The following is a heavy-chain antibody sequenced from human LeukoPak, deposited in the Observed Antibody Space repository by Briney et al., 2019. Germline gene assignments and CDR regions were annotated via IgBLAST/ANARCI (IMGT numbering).Heavy chain of an antibody. V-gene: IGHV1-8*03. CDR3: ARVLKKYCSGDDCYRPRGYFYFMEV. Sequence: ASVKVSCKASGYTFTSYDINWVRQAAGQGLEWMGWTNPNSGNAGYAQKFLGRVTITTNTAINTAYMELSSLKSEDTAVYYCARVLKKYCSGDDCYRPRGYFYFMEVWGKGTTVTISS. D-gene: IGHD2-15*01. J-gene: IGHJ6*03. CDR2: TNPNSGNA. CDR1: GYTFTSYD.